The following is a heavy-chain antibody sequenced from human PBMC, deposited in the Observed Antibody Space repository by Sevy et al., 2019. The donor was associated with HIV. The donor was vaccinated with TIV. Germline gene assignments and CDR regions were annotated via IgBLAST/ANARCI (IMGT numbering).Heavy chain of an antibody. D-gene: IGHD2-15*01. CDR1: GYTFTSYY. J-gene: IGHJ6*02. V-gene: IGHV1-46*01. CDR3: ARGGGVVVGATVSGMDV. CDR2: INPSGGST. Sequence: ASVKVSCKASGYTFTSYYIHWVRQAPGQGLEWMGIINPSGGSTSYAQKFQGRVTMTRDTSTSTVYMKMSSLSSGDTAVYYCARGGGVVVGATVSGMDVWGQGTTVTVSS.